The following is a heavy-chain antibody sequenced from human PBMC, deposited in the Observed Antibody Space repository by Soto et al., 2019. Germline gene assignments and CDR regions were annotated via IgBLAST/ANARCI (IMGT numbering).Heavy chain of an antibody. D-gene: IGHD4-17*01. Sequence: SETLSLTCTVSGGSISSGGYYWSWIRQHPGKGLGWIGYTFYSGATYYNPSLKSRTIISVDTSKNQFSLTLTSLTAADTAVYYCARVQPYDYGANTGWLDPWGQGTLVTVSS. CDR2: TFYSGAT. V-gene: IGHV4-31*03. CDR3: ARVQPYDYGANTGWLDP. J-gene: IGHJ5*02. CDR1: GGSISSGGYY.